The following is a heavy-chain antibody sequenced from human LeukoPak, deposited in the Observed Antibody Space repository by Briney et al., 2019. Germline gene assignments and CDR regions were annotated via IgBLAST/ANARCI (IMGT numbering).Heavy chain of an antibody. CDR3: ASISWYYYYGMDV. CDR2: IYYSGST. Sequence: PSETLSLTCTVSGGSISSGGYYWSWIRQHPGKGLEWIGYIYYSGSTYYNPSLKSRVTISVDTSKNQFSLKLSSVTAADTAVYYWASISWYYYYGMDVWGQGTTVTVSS. D-gene: IGHD6-13*01. CDR1: GGSISSGGYY. V-gene: IGHV4-31*03. J-gene: IGHJ6*02.